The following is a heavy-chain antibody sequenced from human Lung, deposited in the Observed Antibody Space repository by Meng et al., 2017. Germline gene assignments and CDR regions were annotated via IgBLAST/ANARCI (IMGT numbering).Heavy chain of an antibody. CDR2: INHSGIT. Sequence: VQLQTWGAGMLKPSEPLSLTRVVSGGSLSDYYWSWIRQPPGKGLEWIGEINHSGITNYNPSLESRATISVDTSQNNLSLKLSSVTAADSAVYYCARGPTTMAHDFDYWGQGTLVTVSS. CDR1: GGSLSDYY. D-gene: IGHD4-11*01. CDR3: ARGPTTMAHDFDY. V-gene: IGHV4-34*01. J-gene: IGHJ4*02.